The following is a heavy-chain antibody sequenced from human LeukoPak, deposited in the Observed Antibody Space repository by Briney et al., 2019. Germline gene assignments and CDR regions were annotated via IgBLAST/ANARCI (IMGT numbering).Heavy chain of an antibody. CDR1: GGSISNGGYF. Sequence: SETLSLTCTVSGGSISNGGYFWTWLRQHPAKGLEWIGHIYYSGSTYYNPSLKSRLTISVDTDKNQFSLKLTSVTAADTAVYYCARGDYGFDYWGQGTLVTVSS. D-gene: IGHD4-17*01. J-gene: IGHJ4*02. CDR2: IYYSGST. CDR3: ARGDYGFDY. V-gene: IGHV4-31*03.